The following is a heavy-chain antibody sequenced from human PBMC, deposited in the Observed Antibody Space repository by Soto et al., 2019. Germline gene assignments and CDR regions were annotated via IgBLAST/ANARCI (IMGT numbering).Heavy chain of an antibody. CDR2: INPNSGGT. D-gene: IGHD5-18*01. CDR1: GYTFTGYY. CDR3: ARGSGGGYHDAFDI. J-gene: IGHJ3*02. Sequence: ASVEVSCKXSGYTFTGYYMHWVRQAPGQGLEWMGWINPNSGGTNYAQKFQGWVTMTRDTSISTAYMELSRLRSDDTAVYYCARGSGGGYHDAFDIWGQGTMVTVSS. V-gene: IGHV1-2*04.